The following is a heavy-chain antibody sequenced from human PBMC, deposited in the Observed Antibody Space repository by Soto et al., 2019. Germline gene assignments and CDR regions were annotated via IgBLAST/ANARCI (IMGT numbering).Heavy chain of an antibody. CDR1: GGSFTSNNW. V-gene: IGHV4-4*02. J-gene: IGHJ4*02. CDR2: IYRTGST. Sequence: SETLSLTCAVSGGSFTSNNWWTWVRQPPGQGLEWIGEIYRTGSTNYNPSLKSRVTISLDKSEDQFSLKVTSLTAADTAVYYCASRDPGTSVDYWGQGTLVTVSS. CDR3: ASRDPGTSVDY. D-gene: IGHD1-7*01.